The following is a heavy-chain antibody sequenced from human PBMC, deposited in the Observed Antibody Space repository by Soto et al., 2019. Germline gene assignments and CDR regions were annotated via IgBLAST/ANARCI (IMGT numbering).Heavy chain of an antibody. CDR1: GYNFTSYW. CDR3: ASPPGGTYCSDNSCHVPDWNFDL. Sequence: PGESLKISCKGSGYNFTSYWINWVRQMPGKGLEWLGRIDPSDSYTNYSPTFQGHVTISVDKSISPAYLQWSSLKASDTAIYYCASPPGGTYCSDNSCHVPDWNFDLWGRGTLVTVSS. V-gene: IGHV5-10-1*01. D-gene: IGHD2-2*01. J-gene: IGHJ2*01. CDR2: IDPSDSYT.